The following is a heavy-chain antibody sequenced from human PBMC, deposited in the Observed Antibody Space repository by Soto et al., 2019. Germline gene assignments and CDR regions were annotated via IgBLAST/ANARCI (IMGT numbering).Heavy chain of an antibody. Sequence: LRLSCAASGFTFSSYEMNWVRQAPWKGLEWVSYISSGGTTTYYADSVKGRFTISRDNAKNSLSLQMNSLRAEDTAVYYCASAGGIAVAGIKWGQGTLVTVSS. V-gene: IGHV3-48*03. D-gene: IGHD6-19*01. CDR3: ASAGGIAVAGIK. CDR1: GFTFSSYE. CDR2: ISSGGTTT. J-gene: IGHJ4*02.